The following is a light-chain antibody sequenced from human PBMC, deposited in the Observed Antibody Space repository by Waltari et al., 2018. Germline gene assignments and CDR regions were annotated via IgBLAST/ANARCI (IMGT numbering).Light chain of an antibody. V-gene: IGLV3-1*01. CDR2: QNN. Sequence: SYELTQPPSVSVSPGQTASITCPGDKLGDNYASWYQQKPGQSPVVVIYQNNKRPSGIPERFSGSNSGNTATLTISGTQAMDEADYYCQAWDSSTAHVVFGGGTKLTVL. CDR3: QAWDSSTAHVV. J-gene: IGLJ2*01. CDR1: KLGDNY.